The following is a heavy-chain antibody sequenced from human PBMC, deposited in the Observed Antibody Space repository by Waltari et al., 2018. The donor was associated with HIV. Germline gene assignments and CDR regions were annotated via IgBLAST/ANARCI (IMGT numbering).Heavy chain of an antibody. V-gene: IGHV3-30*18. Sequence: QVQLVESGGGVVQPGKSLRLSCAASGFTFSNFGIHWVRQAPGKGLEWVAVISFDGLNEYYADSVKGRFTISRDNSKNTVYLQMNSLRADDTAVYYCAKEGWELLQFGYYFDYWGQGTLVTVSS. CDR1: GFTFSNFG. D-gene: IGHD1-26*01. CDR2: ISFDGLNE. J-gene: IGHJ4*02. CDR3: AKEGWELLQFGYYFDY.